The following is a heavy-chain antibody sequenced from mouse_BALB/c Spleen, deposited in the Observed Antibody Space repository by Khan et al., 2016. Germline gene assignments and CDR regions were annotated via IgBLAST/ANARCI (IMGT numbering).Heavy chain of an antibody. CDR3: ARYYGSSYAMDY. V-gene: IGHV9-3*02. Sequence: QIQLVQSGPELKKPGETVKISCKASGYTFTNYGMNWVKQAPGKGLKWLGWINTNTGEPTYAEAFKGRFAFSLETSDSTAYLQINNIKNEDTATYFCARYYGSSYAMDYWGQGTSVTVSS. CDR2: INTNTGEP. J-gene: IGHJ4*01. D-gene: IGHD1-1*01. CDR1: GYTFTNYG.